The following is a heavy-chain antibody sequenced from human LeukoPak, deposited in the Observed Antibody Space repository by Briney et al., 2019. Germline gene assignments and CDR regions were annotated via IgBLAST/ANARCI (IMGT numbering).Heavy chain of an antibody. CDR3: AKDGNWARFEN. CDR1: GFAFSNYG. J-gene: IGHJ4*02. V-gene: IGHV3-23*01. Sequence: GGTLRLSCAASGFAFSNYGMNWVRQVPGKGLEWVSGITGSGSTTYYADSVKGRFTISRDNSKNTLYLQMNSPRAEDTAAYYCAKDGNWARFENWGQGTLVTVSS. D-gene: IGHD7-27*01. CDR2: ITGSGSTT.